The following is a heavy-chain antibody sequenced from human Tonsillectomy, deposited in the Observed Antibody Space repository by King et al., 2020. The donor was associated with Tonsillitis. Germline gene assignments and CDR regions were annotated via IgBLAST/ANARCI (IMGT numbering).Heavy chain of an antibody. V-gene: IGHV3-33*01. J-gene: IGHJ4*02. CDR3: ASTRNGGSSSLDY. Sequence: VQLVESGGGVVQPGRSLRLSCAASGFTFSSYGMHWVRQAPGKGLEWVAVIWYDGSNKYYADSVKGRFTISRDNSKNTLYLQMNSLRAEDTAVYYCASTRNGGSSSLDYWGQGTLVTVSS. CDR1: GFTFSSYG. CDR2: IWYDGSNK. D-gene: IGHD2-15*01.